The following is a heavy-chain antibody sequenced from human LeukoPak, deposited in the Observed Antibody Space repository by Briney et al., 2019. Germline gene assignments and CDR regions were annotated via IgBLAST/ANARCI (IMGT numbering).Heavy chain of an antibody. J-gene: IGHJ4*02. CDR1: GFTVSSYA. V-gene: IGHV3-13*01. Sequence: GGSLRLSCAASGFTVSSYAMHWVRQPIGKGLEWVSALGIAGDTFYPGSVKGRFTISRENAKNSLYLQMNSLRAEDTATNYCARQKESHGNFDYWGQGTLVTVSS. CDR3: ARQKESHGNFDY. D-gene: IGHD1-1*01. CDR2: LGIAGDT.